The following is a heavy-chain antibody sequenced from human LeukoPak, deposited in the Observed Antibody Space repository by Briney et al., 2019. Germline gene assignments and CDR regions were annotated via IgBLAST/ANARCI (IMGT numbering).Heavy chain of an antibody. CDR2: ISYDGSDK. V-gene: IGHV3-30-3*01. D-gene: IGHD2-15*01. CDR1: GFTFSSYA. J-gene: IGHJ4*02. Sequence: GGSLRLSCAASGFTFSSYAMHWVRQAPGKGLEWVALISYDGSDKYYADSVKGRFTISRDNSRNTLYLQMNSLRAEDTAVYYCASLTWQVAIDYWGQGALVTVSS. CDR3: ASLTWQVAIDY.